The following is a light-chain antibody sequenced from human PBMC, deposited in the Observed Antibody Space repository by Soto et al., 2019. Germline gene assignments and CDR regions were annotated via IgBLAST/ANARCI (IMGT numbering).Light chain of an antibody. V-gene: IGKV1-5*03. CDR1: QTISSW. J-gene: IGKJ1*01. CDR2: KAS. CDR3: QQYNDYST. Sequence: DIQMTQSPSTLSASVGDRVTITCRVSQTISSWLAWYQQKPGKAPKLLIYKASSLESGVPSRFSGSGSGTEFTLSISSLQPDDFATYYCQQYNDYSTFGQGTKVEIK.